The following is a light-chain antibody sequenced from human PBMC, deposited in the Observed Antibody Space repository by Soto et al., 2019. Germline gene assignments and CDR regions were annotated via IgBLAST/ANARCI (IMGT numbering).Light chain of an antibody. CDR2: EVS. CDR1: SSDVGGYNY. J-gene: IGLJ1*01. V-gene: IGLV2-8*01. CDR3: SSYAGSNSYV. Sequence: QSALTQPPSASGSPGQSVTISCTGTSSDVGGYNYVSWYQQHPGKAPKLMIYEVSKRPSGVPDRFSGSKSGNPASLTVSGLQAEEEADYYCSSYAGSNSYVFGTGTKLTVL.